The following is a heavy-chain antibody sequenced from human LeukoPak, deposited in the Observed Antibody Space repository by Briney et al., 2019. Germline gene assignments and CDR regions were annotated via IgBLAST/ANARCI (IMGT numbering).Heavy chain of an antibody. Sequence: ASVKVSCKVSGSTLTDLSIHWVRQAPGKGLEWMGGFDPDDGEIFYAQDFQGRVIMTEDTSTDTAYMELSSLTSEDTAVYYCAAEHEKVDYRSTWFDPWGQGTLVTVSS. V-gene: IGHV1-24*01. CDR2: FDPDDGEI. CDR1: GSTLTDLS. CDR3: AAEHEKVDYRSTWFDP. D-gene: IGHD4/OR15-4a*01. J-gene: IGHJ5*02.